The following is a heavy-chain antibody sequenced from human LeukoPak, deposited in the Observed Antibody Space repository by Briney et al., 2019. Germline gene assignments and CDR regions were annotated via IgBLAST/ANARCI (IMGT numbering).Heavy chain of an antibody. CDR2: INAGNGNT. V-gene: IGHV1-3*01. CDR1: GYTFTSYA. D-gene: IGHD1-26*01. Sequence: ASVKVSCKASGYTFTSYAMHWVRQAPGQRLEWMGWINAGNGNTKYSQKFQGRVTITRDTSASTAYMELSSLRSEDTAVYYCARDLELGLEVTSLGYWGQGTLVTVSS. CDR3: ARDLELGLEVTSLGY. J-gene: IGHJ4*02.